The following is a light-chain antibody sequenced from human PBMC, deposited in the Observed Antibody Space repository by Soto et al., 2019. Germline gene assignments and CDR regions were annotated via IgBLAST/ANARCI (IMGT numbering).Light chain of an antibody. CDR2: GNS. CDR3: QSYDSSLSGYV. V-gene: IGLV1-40*01. CDR1: SSNIGAGYD. J-gene: IGLJ1*01. Sequence: QYVLAQPRTVSGSPAQRVTISCTGSSSNIGAGYDVHWYQQLPGTAPKLLIYGNSNRPSGVPDRFSGSKSGTSASLAITGLQAEDEADYYCQSYDSSLSGYVFGTGTKVTVL.